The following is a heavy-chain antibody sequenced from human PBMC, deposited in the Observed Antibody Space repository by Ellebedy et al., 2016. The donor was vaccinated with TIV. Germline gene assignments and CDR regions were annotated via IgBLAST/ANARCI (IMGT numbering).Heavy chain of an antibody. CDR3: VRGDGYVLAY. CDR1: GFTFSSYS. V-gene: IGHV3-21*01. CDR2: ISSTSSHI. J-gene: IGHJ4*02. Sequence: GESLKISXAASGFTFSSYSMSWVRQAPGKGLEWVSYISSTSSHIYYADSVQGRFVISRDNAKNSLYLQMTSLRAEDTAVYYCVRGDGYVLAYWGQGTLVTVSS. D-gene: IGHD2-21*01.